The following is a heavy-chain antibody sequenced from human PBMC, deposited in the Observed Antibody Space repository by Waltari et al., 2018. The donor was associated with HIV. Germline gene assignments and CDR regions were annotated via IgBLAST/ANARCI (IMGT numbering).Heavy chain of an antibody. CDR2: ISGYNGNT. J-gene: IGHJ6*02. V-gene: IGHV1-18*01. D-gene: IGHD3-10*01. CDR3: ARGVSIVRGVMIRGHMDV. Sequence: VPLVQSAADMRKPGASVKASSTASGYTFSTSTISSVRQAPGQGLEWMGWISGYNGNTNYAQKVQGRVNMTTDTSTSTAHMELRSLRSDDTAVYYCARGVSIVRGVMIRGHMDVWGQGTTVTVSS. CDR1: GYTFSTST.